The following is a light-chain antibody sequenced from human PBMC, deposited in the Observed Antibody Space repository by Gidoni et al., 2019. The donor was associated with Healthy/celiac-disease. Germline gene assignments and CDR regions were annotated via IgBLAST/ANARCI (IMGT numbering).Light chain of an antibody. V-gene: IGKV1-39*01. Sequence: QMAQYPSSLSASVGDRVTITCRASQSISSYLNWYQQKPGKAPKLLIYAASSLQSGVPSRFSGSGSGTDFTLTISSLQPEDFATYYCQQSYSTPQTFGQGTKVEIK. CDR1: QSISSY. J-gene: IGKJ1*01. CDR3: QQSYSTPQT. CDR2: AAS.